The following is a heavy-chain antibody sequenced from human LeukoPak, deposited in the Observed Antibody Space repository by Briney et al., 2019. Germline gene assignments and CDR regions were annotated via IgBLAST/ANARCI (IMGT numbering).Heavy chain of an antibody. J-gene: IGHJ2*01. CDR2: IRSKANSYAT. V-gene: IGHV3-73*01. CDR1: GFTFSGSA. Sequence: GGSLRLSCAASGFTFSGSAMHWVRQASGKGLEWVGRIRSKANSYATAYAASVKGRFTISRDDSKSTAYLQMNSLKTEDTAVYYCTRQGFVQAFYCGGDCYNNWYFDLWGRGTLVTVSS. CDR3: TRQGFVQAFYCGGDCYNNWYFDL. D-gene: IGHD2-21*02.